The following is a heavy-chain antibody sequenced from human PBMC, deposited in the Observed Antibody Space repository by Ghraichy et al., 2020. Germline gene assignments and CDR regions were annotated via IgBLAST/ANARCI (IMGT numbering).Heavy chain of an antibody. CDR2: TYYRSKWYN. D-gene: IGHD1-26*01. V-gene: IGHV6-1*01. Sequence: SQTLSLTCAISGDSVSSNSAAWNWIRQSPSRGLEWLGRTYYRSKWYNDYAVSVKSRITINPDTSKNRFSLQLNSVTPEDTAVYYCARIRYSGSYSLYYYGMDVWGPGTTVTVSS. J-gene: IGHJ6*02. CDR3: ARIRYSGSYSLYYYGMDV. CDR1: GDSVSSNSAA.